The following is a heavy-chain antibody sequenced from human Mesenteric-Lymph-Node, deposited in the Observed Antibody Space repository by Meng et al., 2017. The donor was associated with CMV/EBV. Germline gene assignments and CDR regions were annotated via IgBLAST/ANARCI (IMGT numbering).Heavy chain of an antibody. CDR1: GFTFSDYY. CDR2: MGNSAKTT. J-gene: IGHJ5*02. CDR3: AKGTPPGSSKMFDP. V-gene: IGHV3-11*01. D-gene: IGHD1/OR15-1a*01. Sequence: GGSLRLSCAAPGFTFSDYYMGWIRQAPGKGLEWLSYMGNSAKTTYHADSVKGRFAISRDNPKNSLYLQMNSLRAEDTAEYYCAKGTPPGSSKMFDPWGQGIPVTVSS.